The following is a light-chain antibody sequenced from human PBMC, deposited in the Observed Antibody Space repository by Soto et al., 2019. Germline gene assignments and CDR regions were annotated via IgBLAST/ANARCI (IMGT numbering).Light chain of an antibody. CDR1: SSDVARYNS. CDR2: GVN. Sequence: QSALAQPASVSGSPGQSITISCTGTSSDVARYNSVSWYQQHPGKAPKLIIYGVNYRPSGVSDRFSGSKSGNTASLTISGLQDEDDADYYCTSYTGSSLYVFGIGTKVTVL. CDR3: TSYTGSSLYV. V-gene: IGLV2-14*01. J-gene: IGLJ1*01.